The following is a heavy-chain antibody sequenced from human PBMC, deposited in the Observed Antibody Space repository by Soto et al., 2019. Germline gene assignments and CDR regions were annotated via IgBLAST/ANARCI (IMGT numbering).Heavy chain of an antibody. CDR2: VKQDGSEK. CDR3: ARDVFNFWSGIGAFDI. J-gene: IGHJ3*02. CDR1: GFTFSSYW. Sequence: VGSLRLSCAASGFTFSSYWMSWVRQAPGKGLEWVANVKQDGSEKYYVDSVKGRFTISRDNAKNSLYLQMNSLRAEDTAVYYCARDVFNFWSGIGAFDIWGQGTMVTVS. V-gene: IGHV3-7*03. D-gene: IGHD3-3*01.